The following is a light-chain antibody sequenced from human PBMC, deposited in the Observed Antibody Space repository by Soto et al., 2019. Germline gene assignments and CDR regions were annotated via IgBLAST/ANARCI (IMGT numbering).Light chain of an antibody. CDR1: NSDIGAYDY. Sequence: QSVLTQPASVSGSPGQSITISCTGANSDIGAYDYVSWYQQHPGKVTKLIIYDVSDRPSAVSDRFSGSKSGNRASLTISGLLTEDEADYYCSSFTTSNTYVFGTGTKVTVL. J-gene: IGLJ1*01. CDR2: DVS. CDR3: SSFTTSNTYV. V-gene: IGLV2-14*03.